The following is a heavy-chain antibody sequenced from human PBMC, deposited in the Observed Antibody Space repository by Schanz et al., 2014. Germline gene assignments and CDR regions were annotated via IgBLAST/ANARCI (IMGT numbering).Heavy chain of an antibody. Sequence: QVQLVQSGAEVKKPGSSVKLSCKASGGTFSSSTLTWVRQAPGQGLEWMGRIIPILDKTNYAQKIQGRVTMTADKSTSTVYVEVSGLRSEDAAVYYCARVDRTRYYAMDVWGQGTMVTVAS. D-gene: IGHD3-9*01. J-gene: IGHJ6*02. CDR1: GGTFSSST. CDR3: ARVDRTRYYAMDV. CDR2: IIPILDKT. V-gene: IGHV1-69*08.